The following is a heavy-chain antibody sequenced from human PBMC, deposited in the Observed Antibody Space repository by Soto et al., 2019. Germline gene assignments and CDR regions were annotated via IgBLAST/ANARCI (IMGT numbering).Heavy chain of an antibody. CDR2: IYYGGTI. CDR3: GRNIGKWAFQD. V-gene: IGHV4-59*08. D-gene: IGHD5-12*01. Sequence: QVQLQESGPGLLKPSETLSLSCAVSGDSITGYYWSWIRQFPGKRLEWIANIYYGGTIRYNPSLQSRITISGDTSSNQISLRLNSVTAADTAVYYCGRNIGKWAFQDWGQGPPFTV. CDR1: GDSITGYY. J-gene: IGHJ1*01.